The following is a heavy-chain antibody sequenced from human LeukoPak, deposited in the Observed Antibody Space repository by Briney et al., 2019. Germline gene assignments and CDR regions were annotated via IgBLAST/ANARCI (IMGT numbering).Heavy chain of an antibody. V-gene: IGHV3-30*18. CDR1: GFSFSNHG. D-gene: IGHD4-11*01. J-gene: IGHJ4*02. CDR2: ISYDGSNK. CDR3: AKGWTTVDY. Sequence: GGSLRLPCAASGFSFSNHGMQWVRQAPGRGLEWVAAISYDGSNKYYTDSVKGRFTISRDNSKNTLYLHMDSLRAEDTAVYYCAKGWTTVDYWGQGTQVTVSS.